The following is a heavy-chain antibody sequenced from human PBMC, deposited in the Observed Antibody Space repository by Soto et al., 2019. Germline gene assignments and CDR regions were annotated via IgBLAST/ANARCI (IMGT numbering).Heavy chain of an antibody. V-gene: IGHV3-15*07. CDR3: TAITVTTPFGFM. CDR1: GFTFSNAW. D-gene: IGHD4-4*01. Sequence: GGSLRLSWAASGFTFSNAWMNWVRQAPGKGLEWVGRIKSKTDGGTTDYAAPVKGRFTISRDDSKNTLYLQMNSLKTEDTAVYYCTAITVTTPFGFMWGQGTLVTVSS. J-gene: IGHJ4*02. CDR2: IKSKTDGGTT.